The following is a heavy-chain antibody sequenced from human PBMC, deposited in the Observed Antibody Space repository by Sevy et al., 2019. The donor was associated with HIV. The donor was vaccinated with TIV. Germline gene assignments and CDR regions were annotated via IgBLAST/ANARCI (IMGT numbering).Heavy chain of an antibody. Sequence: GGSLRLSCKTSGFTFSTYAMHWVRQAPGKGLEWVASIRRTPATTYYADSVRDRFTISRDNAKNSLYLEMNSLRDEDTAVYYCAREAYYYDSREANWFDPWGQGTLVTVSS. D-gene: IGHD3-22*01. CDR2: IRRTPATT. V-gene: IGHV3-48*02. CDR3: AREAYYYDSREANWFDP. CDR1: GFTFSTYA. J-gene: IGHJ5*02.